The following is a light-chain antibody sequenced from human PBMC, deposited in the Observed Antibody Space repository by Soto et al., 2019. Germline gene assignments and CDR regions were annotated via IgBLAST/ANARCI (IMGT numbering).Light chain of an antibody. CDR3: SSFAGSDTYWV. V-gene: IGLV2-23*02. Sequence: QSALTQPASVSGSHGQSITISCTGTSTDVGSYNLVSWYQQHPGRAPKLMICEVTERPSGVSNRFSGSKSGNTASLTISGLQPEDEADYFCSSFAGSDTYWVFGGGTKLTVL. J-gene: IGLJ3*02. CDR1: STDVGSYNL. CDR2: EVT.